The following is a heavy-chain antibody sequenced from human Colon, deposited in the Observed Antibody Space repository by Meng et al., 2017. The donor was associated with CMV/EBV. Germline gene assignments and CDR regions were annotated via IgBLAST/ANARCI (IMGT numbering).Heavy chain of an antibody. CDR1: GFTFTQYP. CDR2: ISYTGSYI. J-gene: IGHJ4*02. D-gene: IGHD6-19*01. V-gene: IGHV3-21*01. CDR3: ARAGLRAVEATRSDY. Sequence: GESLKISCAASGFTFTQYPMNWVRQAPGKGLEWVSSISYTGSYIDYADSVKGRFTISRDNANNSLYLQMNSLRAEDTAVYYCARAGLRAVEATRSDYWGQGTLVTVSS.